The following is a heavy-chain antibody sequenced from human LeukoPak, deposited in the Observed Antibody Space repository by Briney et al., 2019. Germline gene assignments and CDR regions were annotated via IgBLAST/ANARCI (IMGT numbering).Heavy chain of an antibody. CDR1: GLTFSSYA. V-gene: IGHV3-23*01. D-gene: IGHD3-22*01. CDR2: ISGSGGST. CDR3: ARYRVVVITNKNYYFDY. J-gene: IGHJ4*02. Sequence: PGGSLRLSCAASGLTFSSYAMSWVRQAPGKGLEWVSAISGSGGSTYYADSVKGRFTISRDNSKNTLYLQMNSLRAEDTAVYYCARYRVVVITNKNYYFDYWGQGTLVTVSS.